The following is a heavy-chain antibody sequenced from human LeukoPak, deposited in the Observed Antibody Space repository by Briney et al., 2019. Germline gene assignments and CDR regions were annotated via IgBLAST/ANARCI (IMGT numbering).Heavy chain of an antibody. CDR2: IKKDGSET. V-gene: IGHV3-7*03. Sequence: GGSLRLSCAASGFTFDNYWMHWVRQAPGKGLEWVATIKKDGSETYFVDSVKGRFTISRDNARNSVYLQMNSLRIEDTAVYYYVADMGWYFHFWGRGTLVTVSS. J-gene: IGHJ2*01. D-gene: IGHD1-26*01. CDR3: VADMGWYFHF. CDR1: GFTFDNYW.